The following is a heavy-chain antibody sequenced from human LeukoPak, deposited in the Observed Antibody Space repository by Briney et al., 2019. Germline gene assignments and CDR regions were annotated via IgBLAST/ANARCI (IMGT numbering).Heavy chain of an antibody. CDR3: ARVLWGASSNWFDP. V-gene: IGHV4-30-4*08. D-gene: IGHD3-16*01. CDR1: GGSISSGDYY. J-gene: IGHJ5*02. Sequence: SETLSLTCTVSGGSISSGDYYWSWIRQPPGKGLEWIGYIYYSGSTYYNPSLKSRVTISVDTSKNQFSLKLSSVTAADTAVYYCARVLWGASSNWFDPWGQGTLVTVSS. CDR2: IYYSGST.